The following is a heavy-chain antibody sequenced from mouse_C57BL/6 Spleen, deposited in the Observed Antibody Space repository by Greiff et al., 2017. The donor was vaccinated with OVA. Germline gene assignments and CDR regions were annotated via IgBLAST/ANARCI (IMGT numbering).Heavy chain of an antibody. Sequence: QVQLQQSGAELVRPGASVTLSCKASGYTFTDYEMHWVKQTPVHGLEWIGAIDPETGGTAYNQKFKGKAILTADKSSSTSYMELRSLTSEDSAVYDGTRYHYGSSSWFAYWGQGTLVTVSA. CDR3: TRYHYGSSSWFAY. CDR2: IDPETGGT. J-gene: IGHJ3*01. CDR1: GYTFTDYE. D-gene: IGHD1-1*01. V-gene: IGHV1-15*01.